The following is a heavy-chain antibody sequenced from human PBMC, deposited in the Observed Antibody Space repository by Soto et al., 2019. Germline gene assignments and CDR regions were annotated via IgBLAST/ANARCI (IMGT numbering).Heavy chain of an antibody. V-gene: IGHV4-34*01. CDR3: ARGGAGLIVVVPAASPQAMDV. CDR1: GGSFSGYC. Sequence: SETLSLTCAVYGGSFSGYCWSWIRQPPGKGLEWIGEINHSGSTNYNPSLKSRVTISVDTSKNQFSLKLSSVTAADTAVYYCARGGAGLIVVVPAASPQAMDVWGQGTTVTVSS. CDR2: INHSGST. J-gene: IGHJ6*02. D-gene: IGHD2-2*01.